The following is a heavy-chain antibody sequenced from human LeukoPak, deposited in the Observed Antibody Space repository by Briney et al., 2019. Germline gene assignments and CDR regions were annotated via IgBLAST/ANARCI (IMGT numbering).Heavy chain of an antibody. J-gene: IGHJ6*02. Sequence: GASVKVSCKASGYTFTGQYMHWVRQAPGQGLEWMGWIDPNSGGTNYAQKFQGRVTMTRDTSISTAYMELSSLRSDDTAVYYCARVLDFWSGSTHYSYDTMDVWGQGTTVTVSS. CDR1: GYTFTGQY. V-gene: IGHV1-2*02. CDR2: IDPNSGGT. D-gene: IGHD3-3*01. CDR3: ARVLDFWSGSTHYSYDTMDV.